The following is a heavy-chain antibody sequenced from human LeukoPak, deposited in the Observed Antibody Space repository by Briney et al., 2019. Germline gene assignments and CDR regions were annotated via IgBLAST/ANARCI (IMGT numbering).Heavy chain of an antibody. CDR1: GYTFTSYY. Sequence: GASVKASCKASGYTFTSYYIHWVRQAPGQGLEWMGIINPSGGSTTYAQKFQGRVTMTRDTSTNTVFMELSSLSSEDTAVYYCARAGYDRLDYWGQGTLVTVSS. V-gene: IGHV1-46*01. J-gene: IGHJ4*02. CDR2: INPSGGST. CDR3: ARAGYDRLDY. D-gene: IGHD5-12*01.